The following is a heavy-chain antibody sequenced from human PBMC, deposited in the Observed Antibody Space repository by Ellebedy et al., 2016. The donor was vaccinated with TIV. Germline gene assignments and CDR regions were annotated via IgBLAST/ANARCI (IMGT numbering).Heavy chain of an antibody. Sequence: GESLKISCAASGFTFSSYGMHWVRQAPGKGLEWVALVSYDGSSNNYADSVKGRFTISRDNSKNTLSLQMNSLRGEDSAVYYCARDAVQRYFYGVGVWGQGTTVTVSS. CDR3: ARDAVQRYFYGVGV. J-gene: IGHJ6*02. CDR2: VSYDGSSN. V-gene: IGHV3-30*03. D-gene: IGHD1-1*01. CDR1: GFTFSSYG.